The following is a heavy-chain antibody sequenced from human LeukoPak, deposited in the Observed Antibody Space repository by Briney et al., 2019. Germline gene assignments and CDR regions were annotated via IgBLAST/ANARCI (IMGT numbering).Heavy chain of an antibody. CDR1: GFTFSSYA. V-gene: IGHV3-30-3*01. Sequence: GGSLRLSCAASGFTFSSYAMHWVRQAPGKGLEWVAVISYDGSNKYYADSVKGRFTISRDNSKNTLYLQMNSLRAEDTAVYYCASQGGYSLLDYWGQGTLVTVSS. CDR3: ASQGGYSLLDY. D-gene: IGHD5-18*01. CDR2: ISYDGSNK. J-gene: IGHJ4*02.